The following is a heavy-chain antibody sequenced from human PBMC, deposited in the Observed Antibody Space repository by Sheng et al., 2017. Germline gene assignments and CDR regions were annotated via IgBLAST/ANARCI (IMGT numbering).Heavy chain of an antibody. V-gene: IGHV3-48*03. J-gene: IGHJ5*02. D-gene: IGHD3-9*01. CDR1: GFTFSSYE. CDR3: ARSRTYYDILTGYYNSWFDP. Sequence: EVRLVESGGGLVQPGGSLRLSCAASGFTFSSYEMNWVRQAPGKGLEWVSYISSSGSTIYYADSVKGRFTISRDNAKNSLYLQMNSLRAEDTAVYYCARSRTYYDILTGYYNSWFDPWGQGTLVTVSS. CDR2: ISSSGSTI.